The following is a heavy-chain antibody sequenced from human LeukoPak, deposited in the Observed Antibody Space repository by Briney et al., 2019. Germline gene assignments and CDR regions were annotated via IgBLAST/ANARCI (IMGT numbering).Heavy chain of an antibody. V-gene: IGHV4-34*01. Sequence: SETLSLTCAVYGGSFSGYYWSWIRQPPGKGLEWIGEINHSGSTNYSPSLKSRVTISVDTSKNQFSLKLSSVTAADTAVYYCAGRLWRRDGYNLSAFDIWGQGTMVTVSS. CDR1: GGSFSGYY. D-gene: IGHD5-24*01. CDR2: INHSGST. J-gene: IGHJ3*02. CDR3: AGRLWRRDGYNLSAFDI.